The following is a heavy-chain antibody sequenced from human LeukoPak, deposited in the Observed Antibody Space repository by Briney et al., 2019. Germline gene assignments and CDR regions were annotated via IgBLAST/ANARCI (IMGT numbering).Heavy chain of an antibody. V-gene: IGHV4-59*01. J-gene: IGHJ5*02. CDR2: IYYSGST. D-gene: IGHD6-13*01. CDR3: ARVIIVSSWYGDSNVFDP. CDR1: GGSISSYY. Sequence: SETLSLTCTVSGGSISSYYWSWIRQPPGQGLEWIGYIYYSGSTNYNPSLKSRVTISVDTSKNQFSLKLSSVTAADTAVYYCARVIIVSSWYGDSNVFDPWGQGTLVTVSS.